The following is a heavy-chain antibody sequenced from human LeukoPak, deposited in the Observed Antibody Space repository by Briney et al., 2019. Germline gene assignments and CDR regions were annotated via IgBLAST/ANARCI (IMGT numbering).Heavy chain of an antibody. D-gene: IGHD3-22*01. CDR3: ARGAYYYDSSGYNWYFDL. CDR1: NGSISSYY. V-gene: IGHV4-59*01. CDR2: IDYSGNT. J-gene: IGHJ2*01. Sequence: PSETLSLACTVSNGSISSYYWSWIRQPPRKRPEWIGYIDYSGNTHFNPSLRSRSTMSLDTSMRQFFLRLSSVTAADTAVYYCARGAYYYDSSGYNWYFDLWGRGTLVTVSS.